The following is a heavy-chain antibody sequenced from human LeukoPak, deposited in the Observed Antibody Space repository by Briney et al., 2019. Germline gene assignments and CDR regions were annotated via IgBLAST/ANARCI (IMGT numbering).Heavy chain of an antibody. Sequence: SETLSLTCAVYGGSFSGYYWSWIRQPPGKGLEWIGEINHSGSTNYNPSLKSGVTISVDTSKNQFSLKLSSVTAADTAVYYCARDLIADYVWGSYRYSDAFDIWGQGTMVTVSS. CDR1: GGSFSGYY. V-gene: IGHV4-34*01. J-gene: IGHJ3*02. CDR2: INHSGST. CDR3: ARDLIADYVWGSYRYSDAFDI. D-gene: IGHD3-16*02.